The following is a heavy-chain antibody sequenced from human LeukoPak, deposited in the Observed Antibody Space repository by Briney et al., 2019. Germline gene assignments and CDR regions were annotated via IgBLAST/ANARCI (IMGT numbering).Heavy chain of an antibody. CDR2: IYATGRT. CDR3: ARYFEVAGRWYLDY. D-gene: IGHD2-15*01. V-gene: IGHV4-4*08. J-gene: IGHJ4*02. Sequence: SETLSLTCTVPGGSINNHYWSWIRQPPGRGLEWVGFIYATGRTDYNPSFTSRATLSVDMSRYQFSLDLTSVTAADTAMYYCARYFEVAGRWYLDYWGQGTLVTVSS. CDR1: GGSINNHY.